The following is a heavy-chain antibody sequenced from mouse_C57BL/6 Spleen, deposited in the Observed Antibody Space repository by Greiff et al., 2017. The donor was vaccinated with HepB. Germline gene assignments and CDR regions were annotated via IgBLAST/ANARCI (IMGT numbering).Heavy chain of an antibody. V-gene: IGHV1-69*01. CDR3: ARRYYGRGAMDY. CDR2: IDPSDSYT. J-gene: IGHJ4*01. Sequence: QVHVKQPGAELVMPGASVKLSCKASGYTFTSYWMHWVKQRPGQGLEWIGEIDPSDSYTNYNQKFKGKSTLTVDKSSSTAYMQLSSLTSEDSAVYYCARRYYGRGAMDYWGQGTSVTVSS. CDR1: GYTFTSYW. D-gene: IGHD1-1*01.